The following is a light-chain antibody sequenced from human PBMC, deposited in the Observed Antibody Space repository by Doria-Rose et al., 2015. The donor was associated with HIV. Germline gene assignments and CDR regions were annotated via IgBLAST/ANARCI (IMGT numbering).Light chain of an antibody. V-gene: IGKV3-20*01. CDR3: HQYGTSWT. J-gene: IGKJ1*01. CDR2: DGS. CDR1: QSSSSTY. Sequence: EIVMTQSPGTLSLSPGERATLSCRASQSSSSTYLAWYQQKPGQAPSLLIYDGSPRATGIPDRFSASGSGTDFTLTINRLEPEDFALYYCHQYGTSWTFGQGTKVEI.